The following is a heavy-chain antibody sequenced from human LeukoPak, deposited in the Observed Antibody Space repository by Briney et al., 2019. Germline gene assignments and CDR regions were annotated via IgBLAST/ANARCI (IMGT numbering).Heavy chain of an antibody. J-gene: IGHJ4*02. Sequence: GGSLRLSCAASGFTFSNYSLNWVRQAPGKGLEWVSSISSSSSDIYYADSVKGRFTISRDNAKNSLYLQMNSLRAEDTAVYYCARESGYDIDFDYWGQGTLVTVSS. CDR2: ISSSSSDI. CDR3: ARESGYDIDFDY. D-gene: IGHD5-12*01. V-gene: IGHV3-21*01. CDR1: GFTFSNYS.